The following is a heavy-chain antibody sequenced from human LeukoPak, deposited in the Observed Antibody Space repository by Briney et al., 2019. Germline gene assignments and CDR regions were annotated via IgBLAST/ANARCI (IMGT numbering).Heavy chain of an antibody. CDR3: ARGEIAAAGPFDY. V-gene: IGHV4-39*07. CDR1: GGAISSSSYY. CDR2: IYYSGST. D-gene: IGHD6-13*01. J-gene: IGHJ4*02. Sequence: ETLSLTCTVSGGAISSSSYYWGWIRQPPGKGLEWIGSIYYSGSTYYNPSLKSRVTISVDTSKNQFSLKLSSVTAADTAVYYCARGEIAAAGPFDYWGQGTLVTVSS.